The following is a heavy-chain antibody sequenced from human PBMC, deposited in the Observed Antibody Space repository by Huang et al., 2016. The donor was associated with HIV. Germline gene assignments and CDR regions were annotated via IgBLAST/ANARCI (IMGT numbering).Heavy chain of an antibody. V-gene: IGHV3-7*01. Sequence: EVQLVESGGGLVQPGGSLRLSCAASGFTFSSYWVSWVRQATGKGLEWVANIKQDGSEKYYVDSVKGRFTISRDNAKNSLYLQMNSLRAEDTAVYYCARPSTWGQGTLVTVSS. CDR1: GFTFSSYW. J-gene: IGHJ5*02. CDR3: ARPST. CDR2: IKQDGSEK. D-gene: IGHD2-2*01.